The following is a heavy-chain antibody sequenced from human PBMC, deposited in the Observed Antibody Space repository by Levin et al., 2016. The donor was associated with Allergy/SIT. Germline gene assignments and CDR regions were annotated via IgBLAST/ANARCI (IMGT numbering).Heavy chain of an antibody. Sequence: SVKVSCKASGFTFTSSAVQWVRQARGQRLEWIGWIVVGSGNTNYAQKFQERVTITRDMSTSTAYMELSSLRSEDTAVYYCAAEGYPTTGIALPDVWGKGTTVTVSS. J-gene: IGHJ6*04. CDR3: AAEGYPTTGIALPDV. CDR1: GFTFTSSA. D-gene: IGHD6-13*01. V-gene: IGHV1-58*01. CDR2: IVVGSGNT.